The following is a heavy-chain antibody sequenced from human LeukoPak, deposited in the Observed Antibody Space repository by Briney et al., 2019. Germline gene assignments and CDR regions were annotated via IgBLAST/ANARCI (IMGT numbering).Heavy chain of an antibody. V-gene: IGHV1-8*01. CDR3: ARGSGCSGGSCSYYYFDY. Sequence: GATVKVSRKASGYTFTSYDINWVRQATGQGLEWMGWMNPNSGNTGYAQKFQGRVTMTRNTSISTAYMELSSLRSEDTAVYYCARGSGCSGGSCSYYYFDYWGQGTLVTVSS. D-gene: IGHD2-15*01. CDR2: MNPNSGNT. J-gene: IGHJ4*02. CDR1: GYTFTSYD.